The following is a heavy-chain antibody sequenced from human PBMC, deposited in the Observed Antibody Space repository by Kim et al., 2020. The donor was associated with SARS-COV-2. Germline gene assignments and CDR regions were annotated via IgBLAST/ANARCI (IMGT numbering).Heavy chain of an antibody. CDR3: AKSATAMVDTAYHD. CDR2: IYNDGSST. Sequence: GGSLRLSCAASGFTFSSYAMSWVSQAPGKGLEWVSVIYNDGSSTYYADSVKGRFTISRDNSKNTLYLQMNSLRAEDTAVYYCAKSATAMVDTAYHDLGQG. D-gene: IGHD5-18*01. J-gene: IGHJ1*01. V-gene: IGHV3-23*03. CDR1: GFTFSSYA.